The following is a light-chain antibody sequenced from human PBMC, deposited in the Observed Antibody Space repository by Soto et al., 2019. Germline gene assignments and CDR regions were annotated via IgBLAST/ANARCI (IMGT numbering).Light chain of an antibody. J-gene: IGLJ3*02. CDR3: SSYTSSITHWV. CDR2: EVS. V-gene: IGLV2-14*01. Sequence: QSVLTQPASVSGSPGQSITISCTGTSSDVGGYNYVSWYQQHPGKAPKIMIYEVSNRPSGVSNRFSGSKSGNTASLTISGLQAEDEADYYCSSYTSSITHWVFGGGTKLTVL. CDR1: SSDVGGYNY.